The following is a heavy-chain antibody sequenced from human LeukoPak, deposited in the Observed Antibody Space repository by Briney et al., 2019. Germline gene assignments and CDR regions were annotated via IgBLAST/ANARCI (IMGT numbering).Heavy chain of an antibody. V-gene: IGHV3-7*01. CDR2: IKQDGSEK. J-gene: IGHJ3*02. CDR1: GFTFSSYW. D-gene: IGHD2-15*01. Sequence: GGSLRLSCAASGFTFSSYWMSWVRQVPGKGLEWVANIKQDGSEKYYVDSVKGRFTISRDNAKNSLYLQMNSLRAEDTAVYYCARDHCSGGSCYSSLDAFDIWGQGTMVTVSS. CDR3: ARDHCSGGSCYSSLDAFDI.